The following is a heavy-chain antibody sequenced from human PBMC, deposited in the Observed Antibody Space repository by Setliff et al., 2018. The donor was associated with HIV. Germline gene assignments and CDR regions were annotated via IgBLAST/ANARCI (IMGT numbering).Heavy chain of an antibody. J-gene: IGHJ5*02. V-gene: IGHV4-39*07. Sequence: SETLSLTCTVSGGSISSSHDFWNWIRQPPGKGLEWIGAISYGGITYYNPSLTSRVTISVDTSKNQFSLKLSSVTAADTAVYYCARDIQAAGTGWFDPWGQGTLVTVSS. CDR3: ARDIQAAGTGWFDP. CDR1: GGSISSSHDF. CDR2: ISYGGIT. D-gene: IGHD6-13*01.